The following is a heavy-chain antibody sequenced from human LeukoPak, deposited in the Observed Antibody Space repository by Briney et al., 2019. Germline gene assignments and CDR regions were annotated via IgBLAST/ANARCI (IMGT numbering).Heavy chain of an antibody. V-gene: IGHV4-39*01. CDR2: IYYSGST. Sequence: SETLSLTCTVSGGSISSSSYYWGWLRQPPGKGLEWIGSIYYSGSTYYNPSLKSRVTISVDTSKNQFSLKLSSMTAADTAVYYCARHFRRLWFDPWGQGTLVTVSS. CDR3: ARHFRRLWFDP. CDR1: GGSISSSSYY. J-gene: IGHJ5*02.